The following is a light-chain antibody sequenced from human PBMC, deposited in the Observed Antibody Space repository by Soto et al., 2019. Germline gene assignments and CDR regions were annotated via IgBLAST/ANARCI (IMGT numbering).Light chain of an antibody. J-gene: IGKJ4*01. Sequence: EIVLTQSPGTLSLSPGERATLSCRASQIVTSSLVWYQQKPGQAPRLLMYDASNRATGIPARFSGSGSGTDFTLTISSLEPEDSAVYYCQQRSTWPRTFGGGTKVE. CDR2: DAS. CDR3: QQRSTWPRT. CDR1: QIVTSS. V-gene: IGKV3-11*01.